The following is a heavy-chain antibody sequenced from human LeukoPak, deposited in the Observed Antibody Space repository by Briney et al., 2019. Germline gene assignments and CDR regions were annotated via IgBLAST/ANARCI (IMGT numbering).Heavy chain of an antibody. CDR1: GFTFSSYA. Sequence: GGSLRLSCAASGFTFSSYAMNWVRQAPGKGLEWVSSISSSSSYIYYADSVEGRFTISRDNAKNSLYLQMNSLRAEDTAVYYCARGGLIAAAGSDYWGQGTLVTVSS. CDR3: ARGGLIAAAGSDY. V-gene: IGHV3-21*04. D-gene: IGHD6-13*01. CDR2: ISSSSSYI. J-gene: IGHJ4*02.